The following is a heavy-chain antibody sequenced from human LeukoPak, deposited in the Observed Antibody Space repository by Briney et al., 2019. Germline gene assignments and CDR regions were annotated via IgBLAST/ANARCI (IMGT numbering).Heavy chain of an antibody. J-gene: IGHJ4*02. V-gene: IGHV3-49*04. CDR1: GFTFGDYA. CDR3: TRDDYNFDY. D-gene: IGHD4-11*01. Sequence: GGSLRLSCTASGFTFGDYAMSWVRQAPGKGLEWVGFIRSKAYGGTTEYAASVKGRFNISRDDSKSIAYLQMNSLKTEDTAVYYCTRDDYNFDYWGQGTLVTVSS. CDR2: IRSKAYGGTT.